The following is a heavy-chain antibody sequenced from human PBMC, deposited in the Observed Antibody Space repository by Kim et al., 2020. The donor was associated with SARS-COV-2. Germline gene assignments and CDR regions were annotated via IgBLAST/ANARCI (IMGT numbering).Heavy chain of an antibody. CDR3: SRAFSGSYFNAFDI. Sequence: AAPMRGRFTISRDNSKNTLYLQMNSLGAEDTAVYYCSRAFSGSYFNAFDIWGQGTMVTVSS. V-gene: IGHV3-30*01. J-gene: IGHJ3*02. D-gene: IGHD1-26*01.